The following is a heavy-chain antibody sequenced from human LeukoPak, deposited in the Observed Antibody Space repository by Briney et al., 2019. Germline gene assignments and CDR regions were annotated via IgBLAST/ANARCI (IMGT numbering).Heavy chain of an antibody. CDR2: ISYDGSNK. D-gene: IGHD1-26*01. CDR3: ARDRIVGAIEYYFDY. CDR1: GFTFSSYA. Sequence: GGSLRLSCAASGFTFSSYAMHWVRQAPGKGLEWVAVISYDGSNKYYADSVKGRFTISRDNSKNTLYLQMNSLRAEDTAVYYCARDRIVGAIEYYFDYWGQGTLVTVSS. J-gene: IGHJ4*02. V-gene: IGHV3-30*04.